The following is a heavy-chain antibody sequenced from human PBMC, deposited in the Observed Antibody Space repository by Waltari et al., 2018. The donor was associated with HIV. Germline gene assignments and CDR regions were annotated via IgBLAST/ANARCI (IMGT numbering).Heavy chain of an antibody. CDR3: ARARPLLTTWAGVFDI. CDR2: IYHSGTT. Sequence: QVQLQESGPGLVKPSGTLSLTCVVSGGAFSSRNCWRWVRQRPGKGLEWIGEIYHSGTTNYNPSLKSRVAISMDQSENQFSLILNSVTAADTAMYFCARARPLLTTWAGVFDIWGRGTMVIVSS. V-gene: IGHV4-4*02. J-gene: IGHJ3*02. D-gene: IGHD4-17*01. CDR1: GGAFSSRNC.